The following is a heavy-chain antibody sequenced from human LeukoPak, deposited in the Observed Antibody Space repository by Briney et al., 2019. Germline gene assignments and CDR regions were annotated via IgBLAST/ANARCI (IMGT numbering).Heavy chain of an antibody. Sequence: PGRSLRLSCAASGFSFSSYGMHWVRQAPGKGLEWVASIWYDGSNIYYADSVKGRFTISRDNAKNTLYLQMNSLSAEDTAVYYCAAPGNRNTGPFDFWGQGTLVTVSS. J-gene: IGHJ4*02. D-gene: IGHD2/OR15-2a*01. CDR3: AAPGNRNTGPFDF. CDR2: IWYDGSNI. V-gene: IGHV3-33*03. CDR1: GFSFSSYG.